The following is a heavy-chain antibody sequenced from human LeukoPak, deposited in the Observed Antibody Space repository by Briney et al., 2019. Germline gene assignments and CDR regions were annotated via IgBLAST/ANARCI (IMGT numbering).Heavy chain of an antibody. CDR2: INHSGST. CDR3: ARTITMIVVPYYYYYYMDV. Sequence: SETLSLTCAVYGGAFSGYYWSWIRQPPGKGLEWIGEINHSGSTNYNPSLKSRVTISVDTSKNQFSLKLSSVTAADTAVYYCARTITMIVVPYYYYYYMDVWGKGTTVTVSS. D-gene: IGHD3-22*01. CDR1: GGAFSGYY. V-gene: IGHV4-34*01. J-gene: IGHJ6*03.